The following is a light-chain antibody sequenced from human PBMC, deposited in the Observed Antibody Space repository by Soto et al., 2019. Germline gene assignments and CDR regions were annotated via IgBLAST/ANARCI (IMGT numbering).Light chain of an antibody. V-gene: IGKV3-15*01. J-gene: IGKJ1*01. CDR1: QSVSSK. Sequence: EIVMTQSPATLSVSPGERATLSCRASQSVSSKLAWYQQKPGQAPRLLIYGASTRATGITARFSGSESGTEYILSISSLQSEDFAVYYGQKYNNWPRTFGEGTKVEI. CDR2: GAS. CDR3: QKYNNWPRT.